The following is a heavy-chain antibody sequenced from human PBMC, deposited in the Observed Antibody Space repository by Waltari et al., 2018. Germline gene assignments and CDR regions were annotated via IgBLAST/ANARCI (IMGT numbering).Heavy chain of an antibody. CDR2: IKQDGSEK. Sequence: VQLVASGGGLVQPGGSLRLSCAASGFTFSSYWMSCVSQAPGKGLELVANIKQDGSEKYYVDSVKGRFTISRDNAKNSLYLQMNSLRAEDTAVYYCAREAGRIAVAGTVDYFDYWGQGTLVTVSS. V-gene: IGHV3-7*03. D-gene: IGHD6-19*01. CDR1: GFTFSSYW. J-gene: IGHJ4*02. CDR3: AREAGRIAVAGTVDYFDY.